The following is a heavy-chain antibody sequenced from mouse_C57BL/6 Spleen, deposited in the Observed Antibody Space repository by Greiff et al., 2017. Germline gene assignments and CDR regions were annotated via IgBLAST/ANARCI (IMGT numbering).Heavy chain of an antibody. D-gene: IGHD1-1*01. J-gene: IGHJ1*03. CDR3: ARLGSTVVATRYFDV. CDR1: GYTFTSYW. Sequence: VQLQQPGTELVKPGASVKLSCKASGYTFTSYWMHWVKQRPGQGLEWIGNINPSNGGTNYNEKFKSKATLTVDKSSSTAYMQLSSLTSEDSAVYYCARLGSTVVATRYFDVWGTGTTVTVSS. V-gene: IGHV1-53*01. CDR2: INPSNGGT.